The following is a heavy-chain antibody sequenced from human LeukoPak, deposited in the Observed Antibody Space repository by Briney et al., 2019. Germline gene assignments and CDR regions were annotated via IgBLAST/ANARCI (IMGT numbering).Heavy chain of an antibody. Sequence: PGGSLRLSCAASGFTFSSYSMNWVRQAPGKGLEWVSSISSSSSYIYYADSVKGRFTISRDNATNSLYLQMNSLRAEDTAVYYCARDTRYGYYYDRSGYDHSFDYWGQGTLVTVSS. CDR3: ARDTRYGYYYDRSGYDHSFDY. CDR2: ISSSSSYI. V-gene: IGHV3-21*01. J-gene: IGHJ4*02. CDR1: GFTFSSYS. D-gene: IGHD3-22*01.